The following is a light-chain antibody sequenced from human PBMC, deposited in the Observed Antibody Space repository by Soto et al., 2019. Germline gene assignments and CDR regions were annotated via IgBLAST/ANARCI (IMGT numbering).Light chain of an antibody. CDR1: QSISSW. V-gene: IGKV1-5*01. CDR2: DAS. J-gene: IGKJ1*01. CDR3: QQYNSYST. Sequence: DIQMTQSLSTLSASVGDRVTITCRTSQSISSWLSWYQQKPGKAPKLLIYDASSLESGVPSRFSDSGSGTEFTLTISSLQPDDFATYYCQQYNSYSTFGQGTKVDIK.